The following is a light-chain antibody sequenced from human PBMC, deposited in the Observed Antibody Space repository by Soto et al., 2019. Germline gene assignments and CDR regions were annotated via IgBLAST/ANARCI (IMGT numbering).Light chain of an antibody. J-gene: IGLJ1*01. CDR1: SSNIGKSH. CDR3: ATWDDSLSAAV. Sequence: QSVLTQPPSVSAAPGQKVTISCSGSSSNIGKSHVSWYQHLPGTAPKLLIYVNDNRPSGIPDRFFASKSGTAATLDITGLQTGDEADYYCATWDDSLSAAVFGPGTKVTVL. CDR2: VND. V-gene: IGLV1-51*01.